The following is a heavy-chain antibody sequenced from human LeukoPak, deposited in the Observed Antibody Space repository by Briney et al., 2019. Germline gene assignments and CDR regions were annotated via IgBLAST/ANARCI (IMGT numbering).Heavy chain of an antibody. J-gene: IGHJ4*02. CDR3: ARGLAIWSGYWAH. Sequence: PSETLSLTCTVSGGSINSYYWGWIRQPPGKGLEWIGGIYYSGSTYYNPSLKSRVTISVDTSKNQFSLKLNSVTAADTAVYYCARGLAIWSGYWAHWGQGTLVTVSS. V-gene: IGHV4-39*07. CDR1: GGSINSYY. CDR2: IYYSGST. D-gene: IGHD3-3*01.